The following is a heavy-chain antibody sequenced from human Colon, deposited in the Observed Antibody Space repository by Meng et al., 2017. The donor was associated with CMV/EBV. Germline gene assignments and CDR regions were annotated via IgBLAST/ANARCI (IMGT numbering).Heavy chain of an antibody. V-gene: IGHV4-34*01. J-gene: IGHJ4*02. CDR1: GGSLSGYY. D-gene: IGHD3-3*01. Sequence: QVHLQQWCAGLLKTSETLSLPCGGSGGSLSGYYWTWIRQSPGKGLEWIGEINQSGSTNYNPSLKSRVTVSVDTSKNQFSLRVTSVTAADSALYYCAREAGPFFGVIVYDSWGQGTLVTVSS. CDR2: INQSGST. CDR3: AREAGPFFGVIVYDS.